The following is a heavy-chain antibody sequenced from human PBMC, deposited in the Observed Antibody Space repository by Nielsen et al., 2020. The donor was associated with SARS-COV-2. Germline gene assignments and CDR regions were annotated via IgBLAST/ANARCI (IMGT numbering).Heavy chain of an antibody. D-gene: IGHD5-12*01. CDR2: IYYSGST. Sequence: SETLSLICTVSGGSISSYYWSWIRQPPGKGLEWIGYIYYSGSTNYNPSLKSRVTISVDTSKNQFSLKLSSVTAADTAVYYCARASWLRAQLDYWGQGTLVTVSS. J-gene: IGHJ4*02. CDR1: GGSISSYY. V-gene: IGHV4-59*01. CDR3: ARASWLRAQLDY.